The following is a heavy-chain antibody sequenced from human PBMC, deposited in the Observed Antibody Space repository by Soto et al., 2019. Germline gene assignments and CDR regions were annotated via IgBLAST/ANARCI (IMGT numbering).Heavy chain of an antibody. J-gene: IGHJ6*02. CDR2: IYYSGST. D-gene: IGHD6-13*01. Sequence: PSETLSLTCTVSGGSISSYYWSWIRQPPWKGLEWIGYIYYSGSTNYNPSLKSRVTISVDTSKNQFSLKLSSVTAADTAVYYCARVLDGKSSWPVPNYYYYGMDVWGQGTTVTVSS. CDR3: ARVLDGKSSWPVPNYYYYGMDV. V-gene: IGHV4-59*01. CDR1: GGSISSYY.